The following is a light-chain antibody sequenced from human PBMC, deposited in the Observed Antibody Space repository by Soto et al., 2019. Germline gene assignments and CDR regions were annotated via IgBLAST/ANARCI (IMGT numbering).Light chain of an antibody. Sequence: DIQMTQAPSSLSAPVGDRVTITCRASQNVAHFLNWYQQKPGKAPKLLIYATSSLHSGVPSRFSGSGFGTDFTLTISSLQTEDIATYYCQQYDNLPLTFGGGTKVDI. CDR1: QNVAHF. CDR3: QQYDNLPLT. V-gene: IGKV1-39*01. CDR2: ATS. J-gene: IGKJ4*01.